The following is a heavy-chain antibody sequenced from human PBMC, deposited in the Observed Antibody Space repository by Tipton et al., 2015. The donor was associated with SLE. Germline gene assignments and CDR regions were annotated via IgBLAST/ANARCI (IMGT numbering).Heavy chain of an antibody. Sequence: TLSLTCTVSGASICSHYWSWIRQPPGKGLEWIGYMSYSGSAHYNPSLRSRVTLSLDTSKNQVSLKLTSVTAADTAVYYCARTNLQESLVDWFFDLWGRGTLVTVSS. V-gene: IGHV4-59*07. CDR2: MSYSGSA. CDR1: GASICSHY. J-gene: IGHJ2*01. CDR3: ARTNLQESLVDWFFDL. D-gene: IGHD5-24*01.